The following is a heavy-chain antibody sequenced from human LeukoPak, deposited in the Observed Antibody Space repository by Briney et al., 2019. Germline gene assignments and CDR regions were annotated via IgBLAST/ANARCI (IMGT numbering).Heavy chain of an antibody. CDR2: ISGSGGST. J-gene: IGHJ4*02. CDR1: GYTFSSYV. V-gene: IGHV3-23*01. CDR3: ARTYTNNAGYYLY. Sequence: GGSLRLSCAASGYTFSSYVMSWVRQAPGKGLEWVSAISGSGGSTYYADSVKGRFTISRDNSKSTLYLQMNSLRAEDTAVYYCARTYTNNAGYYLYWGQGTLVTVSS. D-gene: IGHD3-22*01.